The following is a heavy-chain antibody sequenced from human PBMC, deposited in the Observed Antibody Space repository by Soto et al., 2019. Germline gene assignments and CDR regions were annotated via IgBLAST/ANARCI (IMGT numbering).Heavy chain of an antibody. CDR1: GGSISSGGYY. Sequence: QVQLQASGPGLVKPSQTLSLTCTVSGGSISSGGYYWSWVRQHPGKGLEWIGYIHYSGRTSYNPSLKSRVTISLDTSTNQLSLRLRSVPAADTAVYYCARDDYLKRNYYSDGLDVWCQGTTVTVSS. D-gene: IGHD4-17*01. CDR3: ARDDYLKRNYYSDGLDV. CDR2: IHYSGRT. V-gene: IGHV4-31*03. J-gene: IGHJ6*02.